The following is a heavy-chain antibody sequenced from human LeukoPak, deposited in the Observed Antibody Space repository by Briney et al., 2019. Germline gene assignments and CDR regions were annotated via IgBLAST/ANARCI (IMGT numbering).Heavy chain of an antibody. CDR3: ARAREYYDFFRGGGAFDI. Sequence: GGSLRLSCAASGFTFSSYAMHWVRQAPGEGLEWVAVISYDGSNKYYADSVKGRFTISRDNSKNTLYLQMNSLRAEDTAVYYCARAREYYDFFRGGGAFDIWGQGTMVTVSS. D-gene: IGHD3-3*01. J-gene: IGHJ3*02. V-gene: IGHV3-30-3*01. CDR2: ISYDGSNK. CDR1: GFTFSSYA.